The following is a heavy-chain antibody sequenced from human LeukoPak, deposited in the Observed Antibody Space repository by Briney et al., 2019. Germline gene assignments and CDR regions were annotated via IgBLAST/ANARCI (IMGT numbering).Heavy chain of an antibody. CDR3: ARREPAGAYDY. D-gene: IGHD2-2*01. CDR1: GGSISSNY. J-gene: IGHJ4*02. CDR2: IYYSGST. V-gene: IGHV4-59*08. Sequence: PSGTLSLTCTVSGGSISSNYWSWIRQPPGKGLEYIGYIYYSGSTNYNPSLKSRVTISVDTSKNQFPLKLSSVTAADTAVYYCARREPAGAYDYWGQGTLVTVSS.